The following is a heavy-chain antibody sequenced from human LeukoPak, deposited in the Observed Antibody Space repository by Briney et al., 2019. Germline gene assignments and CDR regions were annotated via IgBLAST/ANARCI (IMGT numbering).Heavy chain of an antibody. CDR2: ISYDGSNE. CDR3: AREDCSSTSCYYDY. D-gene: IGHD2-2*01. CDR1: GFTFSSYG. V-gene: IGHV3-30*03. J-gene: IGHJ4*02. Sequence: GGSLRLSCAASGFTFSSYGMHWVRRAPGKGLEWVAVISYDGSNEYYADSVKGRFTISRDNSKNTLYLQMNSLRAEDTAVFYCAREDCSSTSCYYDYWGQGTLVTVSS.